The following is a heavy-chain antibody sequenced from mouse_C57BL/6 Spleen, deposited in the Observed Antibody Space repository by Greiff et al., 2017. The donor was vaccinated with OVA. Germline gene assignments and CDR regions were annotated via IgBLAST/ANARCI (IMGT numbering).Heavy chain of an antibody. CDR3: ALIYYYGSRQGYFDY. CDR2: ISYDGSN. J-gene: IGHJ2*01. V-gene: IGHV3-6*01. CDR1: GYSITSGYY. Sequence: VQLKESGPGLVKPSQSLSLTCSVTGYSITSGYYWNWIRQFPGNKLEWMGYISYDGSNNYNPSLKNRISITRDTSKNQFFLKLNSVTTEDTATYYCALIYYYGSRQGYFDYWGQGTTLTVSS. D-gene: IGHD1-1*01.